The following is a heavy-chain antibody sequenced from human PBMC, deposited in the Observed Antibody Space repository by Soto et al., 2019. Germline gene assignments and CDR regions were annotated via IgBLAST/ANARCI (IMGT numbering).Heavy chain of an antibody. V-gene: IGHV1-69*01. CDR1: GGTLSDYA. D-gene: IGHD6-19*01. Sequence: QVQLVQSGAEVKTPGSSVKVSCKASGGTLSDYAISWVRQAPGQGLEWMGGIMPTVDSANYAQNFQGRLTISADESTSPANLEMRRLRSDDTSVYYCAVAAGREIMAQESSGMAVWGQGTTVIVSS. CDR2: IMPTVDSA. J-gene: IGHJ6*02. CDR3: AVAAGREIMAQESSGMAV.